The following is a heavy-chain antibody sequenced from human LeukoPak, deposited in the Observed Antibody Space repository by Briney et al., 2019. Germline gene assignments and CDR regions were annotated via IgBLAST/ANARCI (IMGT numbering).Heavy chain of an antibody. CDR2: ISYDGSNK. D-gene: IGHD2-21*02. V-gene: IGHV3-30-3*01. CDR1: GFTFSSYA. Sequence: GGSLRLSCAASGFTFSSYAMHWVRQAPGKGLEWVAVISYDGSNKYYADSVKGRFTISRDNSKNTLYLQMNSLRAEDTAVYYCAKDPAYCGGDCSITWYFDLWGRGALVTVSS. CDR3: AKDPAYCGGDCSITWYFDL. J-gene: IGHJ2*01.